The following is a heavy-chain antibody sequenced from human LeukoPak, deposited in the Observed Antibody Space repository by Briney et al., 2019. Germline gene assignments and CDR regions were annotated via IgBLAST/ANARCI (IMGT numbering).Heavy chain of an antibody. CDR2: INHSGST. Sequence: PSETLSLTCAVYGGSFSGYYWSWIRQPPGKGLEWIGEINHSGSTNYNPSLKSRVTISVGTSKNQFSLKLSSVTAADTAVYYCARLMSIAAASNLGYWGQGTLVTVSS. CDR1: GGSFSGYY. D-gene: IGHD6-13*01. V-gene: IGHV4-34*01. CDR3: ARLMSIAAASNLGY. J-gene: IGHJ4*02.